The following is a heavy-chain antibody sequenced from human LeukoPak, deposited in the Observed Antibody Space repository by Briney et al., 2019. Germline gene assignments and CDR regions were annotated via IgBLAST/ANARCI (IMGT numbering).Heavy chain of an antibody. D-gene: IGHD1-20*01. V-gene: IGHV1-2*02. CDR2: INPNSGGT. J-gene: IGHJ3*02. CDR3: ARDNLTGDDAFDI. Sequence: GASVKVSCKASGYTFTGYYMHWVRQAPGQGLEWMGWINPNSGGTNYAQKFQGRVTMTRDTSISTAYMELSRLRSDDTAVYYCARDNLTGDDAFDIWGQGTMVTVSS. CDR1: GYTFTGYY.